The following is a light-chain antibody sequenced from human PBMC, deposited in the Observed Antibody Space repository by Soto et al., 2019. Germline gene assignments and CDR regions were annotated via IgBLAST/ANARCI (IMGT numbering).Light chain of an antibody. Sequence: DIQMTQSPSSLSASVGDRVTITCRASQSISSYLNGYQQKPGKAPKLLIYAASSLQSGVPSRFSGSGSGTDFTLTISSLQPEDFATYYCQQSYSTPPWTFGQGTKVDIK. CDR1: QSISSY. J-gene: IGKJ1*01. V-gene: IGKV1-39*01. CDR2: AAS. CDR3: QQSYSTPPWT.